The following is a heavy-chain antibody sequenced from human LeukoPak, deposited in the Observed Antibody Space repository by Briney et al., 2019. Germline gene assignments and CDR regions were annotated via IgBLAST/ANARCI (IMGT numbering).Heavy chain of an antibody. CDR3: ARDRIFRSTAAGPYYYYYYMDV. D-gene: IGHD6-13*01. J-gene: IGHJ6*03. Sequence: GGSLRLSCAASGFTFDDYGMSWVRQAPGKGLEWVSGINWNGGSTGYADSVKGRFTISRDNAKNSLYLQMNSLRAEDTAVYYCARDRIFRSTAAGPYYYYYYMDVWGKGTTVAVSS. V-gene: IGHV3-20*04. CDR2: INWNGGST. CDR1: GFTFDDYG.